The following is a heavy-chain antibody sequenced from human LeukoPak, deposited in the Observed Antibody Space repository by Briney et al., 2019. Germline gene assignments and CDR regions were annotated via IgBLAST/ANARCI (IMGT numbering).Heavy chain of an antibody. CDR1: GGTFSSYA. V-gene: IGHV1-69*05. D-gene: IGHD3-22*01. J-gene: IGHJ4*02. Sequence: EASVKVSCKASGGTFSSYAISWVRQAPGQGLEWMGRIIPIFGTANYAQKFQGRVTITTDESTSTAHMELSSLRSEDTAVYYCATPYYYDSSGYPDYFDYWGQGTLVTVSS. CDR2: IIPIFGTA. CDR3: ATPYYYDSSGYPDYFDY.